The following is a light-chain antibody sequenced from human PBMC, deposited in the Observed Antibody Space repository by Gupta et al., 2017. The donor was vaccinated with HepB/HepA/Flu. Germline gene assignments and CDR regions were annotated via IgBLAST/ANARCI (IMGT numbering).Light chain of an antibody. CDR1: QSISSY. J-gene: IGKJ4*01. V-gene: IGKV1-39*01. CDR3: QQCNNSPIT. Sequence: EIQMTQSPSSLSASVGDRVTITCRASQSISSYLNWYQQKPGKAPKLLIYAASSLHSGVPSRFSGSGSGTDFTLTISRLQPEDFATYYCQQCNNSPITFGRGTKVEIK. CDR2: AAS.